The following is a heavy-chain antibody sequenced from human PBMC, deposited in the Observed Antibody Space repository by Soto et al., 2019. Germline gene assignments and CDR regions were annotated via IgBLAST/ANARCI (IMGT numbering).Heavy chain of an antibody. Sequence: SQTLSLTCAISGDSVSSNSAAWNWIRQSPSRGLEWLGRTYYRSDWYNDYSVSVKGRLTINPDTSKNQFSLQMNSVTPEDTAVYYCARADCSGGTCYSDGDFDYWGQGTPVTSPQ. CDR2: TYYRSDWYN. V-gene: IGHV6-1*01. D-gene: IGHD2-15*01. CDR1: GDSVSSNSAA. CDR3: ARADCSGGTCYSDGDFDY. J-gene: IGHJ4*02.